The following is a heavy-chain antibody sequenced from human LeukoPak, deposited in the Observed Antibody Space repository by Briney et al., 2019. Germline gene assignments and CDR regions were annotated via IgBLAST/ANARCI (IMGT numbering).Heavy chain of an antibody. CDR2: ITASGTAM. Sequence: GGSLRLSCAASGFTFSSYSMNWVRQAPGKGLEWVSHITASGTAMFYADSVKGRFTISRDNAKNSLYLQMNSLRDEDTAVYYCARGRPLLYSSGWSSDYWGQGALVTVPS. CDR3: ARGRPLLYSSGWSSDY. CDR1: GFTFSSYS. D-gene: IGHD6-19*01. V-gene: IGHV3-48*02. J-gene: IGHJ4*02.